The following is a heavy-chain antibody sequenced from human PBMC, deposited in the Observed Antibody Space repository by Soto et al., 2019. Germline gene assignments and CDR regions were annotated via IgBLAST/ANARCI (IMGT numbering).Heavy chain of an antibody. V-gene: IGHV1-69*02. D-gene: IGHD3-3*01. CDR1: GGTFSSYT. CDR2: IIPILGIA. Sequence: SVKVSCKASGGTFSSYTISWVRQAPGQGLEWMGRIIPILGIANYAQKFQGRVTITADKSTSTAYMELSSLRSEDTAVYYCAVTSKYYDFWSGYYALDYYYYMDVWGKGTTVTVSS. CDR3: AVTSKYYDFWSGYYALDYYYYMDV. J-gene: IGHJ6*03.